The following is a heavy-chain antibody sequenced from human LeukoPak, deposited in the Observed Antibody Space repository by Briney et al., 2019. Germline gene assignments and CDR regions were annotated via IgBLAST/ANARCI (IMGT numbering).Heavy chain of an antibody. V-gene: IGHV3-23*01. Sequence: PGGSLRLSCAASGFTFSSYAMSWVRQAPGKGLEWVSAISGSGGSTYYADSVKGRFTISRDNSKNTLYLQMNSLRAEDTAVYYCARSGKLRYSSSPVGYFDYWGQGTLVTVSS. D-gene: IGHD6-6*01. CDR2: ISGSGGST. CDR3: ARSGKLRYSSSPVGYFDY. CDR1: GFTFSSYA. J-gene: IGHJ4*02.